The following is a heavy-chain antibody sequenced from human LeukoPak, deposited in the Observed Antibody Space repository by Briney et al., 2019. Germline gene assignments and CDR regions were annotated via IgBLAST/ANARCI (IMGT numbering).Heavy chain of an antibody. D-gene: IGHD1-1*01. CDR3: ARGGNASFDY. J-gene: IGHJ4*02. Sequence: GRSLRLSCAASGFTFSSYAMHWVRQAPGKGLEWVAVISYDGSNKYYADSVKGRFTISRDNSKNTLYLQMNSLRAEDTAVYYCARGGNASFDYWGQGTLVTVSS. CDR2: ISYDGSNK. V-gene: IGHV3-30*04. CDR1: GFTFSSYA.